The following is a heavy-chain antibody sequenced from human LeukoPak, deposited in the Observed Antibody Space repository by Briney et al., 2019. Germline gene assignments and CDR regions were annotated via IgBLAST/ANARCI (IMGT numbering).Heavy chain of an antibody. V-gene: IGHV4-61*02. D-gene: IGHD3-16*02. CDR2: IYTSGST. CDR3: ARDLEYYDYVWGSYRQGHFDY. J-gene: IGHJ4*02. CDR1: GGSISSGSYY. Sequence: SETLSLTCTVSGGSISSGSYYWSWIRQPAGKGLERIGRIYTSGSTNYNPSLKSRVTISVDTSKNQFSLKLSSVTAADTAVYYCARDLEYYDYVWGSYRQGHFDYWGQGTLVTVSS.